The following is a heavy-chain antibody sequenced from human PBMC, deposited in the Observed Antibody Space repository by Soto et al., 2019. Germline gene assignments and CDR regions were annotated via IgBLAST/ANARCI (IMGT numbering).Heavy chain of an antibody. V-gene: IGHV4-31*03. CDR2: IYYSGST. CDR1: GGSISSGGYH. D-gene: IGHD3-9*01. CDR3: ARGTQDFYDILTGYLFDI. Sequence: SETLSLTCTVSGGSISSGGYHWSWIRQHPGKGLEWIGYIYYSGSTYCNPSLKSRVTISVDTSKNQFSLKLSSVTAADTAVYYCARGTQDFYDILTGYLFDIWGQGTMVTVSS. J-gene: IGHJ3*02.